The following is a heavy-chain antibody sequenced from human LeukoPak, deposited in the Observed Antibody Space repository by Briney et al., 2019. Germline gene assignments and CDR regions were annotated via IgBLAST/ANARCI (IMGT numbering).Heavy chain of an antibody. V-gene: IGHV3-48*02. CDR1: GLTFSSYS. D-gene: IGHD6-19*01. CDR2: ISSSSSII. Sequence: GGSLRLSCAASGLTFSSYSMNWVRQAPGKGLEWVSYISSSSSIISYADSVKGRFTISRDNAKNPLYLQMNSLRDEDAAVYYCARTVIAVAANWFDPWAQRTLVTVSS. J-gene: IGHJ5*02. CDR3: ARTVIAVAANWFDP.